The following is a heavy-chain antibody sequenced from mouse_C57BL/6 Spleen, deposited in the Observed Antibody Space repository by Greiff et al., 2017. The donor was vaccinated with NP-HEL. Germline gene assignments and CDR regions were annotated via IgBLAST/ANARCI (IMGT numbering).Heavy chain of an antibody. J-gene: IGHJ4*01. Sequence: EVQVVESEGGLVQPGSSMKLSCTASGFTFSDYYMAWVRQVPEKGLEWVANINYDGSSTYYLDSLKSRFIISRDNAKNILYLQMSSLKSEDTATYYCARDRGSSFMDYWGQGTSVTVSS. D-gene: IGHD1-1*01. CDR1: GFTFSDYY. CDR3: ARDRGSSFMDY. V-gene: IGHV5-16*01. CDR2: INYDGSST.